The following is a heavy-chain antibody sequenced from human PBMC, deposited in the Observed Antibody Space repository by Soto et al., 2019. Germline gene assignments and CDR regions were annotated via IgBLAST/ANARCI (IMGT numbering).Heavy chain of an antibody. J-gene: IGHJ4*02. CDR2: INHSGST. V-gene: IGHV4-34*01. CDR3: ARIVPLPGSDIQGLPDY. Sequence: SETLSLTCAVYGGSFSGYYWSWIRQPPGRGLEWIGEINHSGSTNYNPSLKSRVTISVDTSKNQSSLKLSSVTAADTAVYYCARIVPLPGSDIQGLPDYWGQGTLVTVSS. CDR1: GGSFSGYY. D-gene: IGHD5-18*01.